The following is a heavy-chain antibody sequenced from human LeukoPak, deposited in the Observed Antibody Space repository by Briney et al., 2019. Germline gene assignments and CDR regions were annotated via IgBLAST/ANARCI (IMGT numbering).Heavy chain of an antibody. V-gene: IGHV4-38-2*02. CDR3: ARSETYYYGMDV. J-gene: IGHJ6*02. CDR2: IYHSGST. Sequence: SETLSLTCTVSGYSISSGYYWGWIRQPPGKGLEWIGSIYHSGSTYYNPSLKSRVTISVDTSKNQFSLKLSSVTAADTAVYYCARSETYYYGMDVWGQGTTVTVSS. CDR1: GYSISSGYY.